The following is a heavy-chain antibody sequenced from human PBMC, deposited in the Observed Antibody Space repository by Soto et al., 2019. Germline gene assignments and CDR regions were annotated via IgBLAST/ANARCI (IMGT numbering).Heavy chain of an antibody. CDR2: IDPSDSYT. CDR1: GYSFTSYW. D-gene: IGHD1-1*01. J-gene: IGHJ6*02. CDR3: AYLGWNDDYHYGMDV. Sequence: PGESLKISCKGSGYSFTSYWISWVRQMPGKGLEWMGRIDPSDSYTNYSPSFQGHVTISADKSISTAYLQWSSLKASDTAMYYCAYLGWNDDYHYGMDVWGQGTTVTVSS. V-gene: IGHV5-10-1*01.